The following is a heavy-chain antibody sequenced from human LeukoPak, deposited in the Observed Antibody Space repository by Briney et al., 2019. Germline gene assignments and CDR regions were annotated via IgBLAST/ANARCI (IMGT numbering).Heavy chain of an antibody. D-gene: IGHD3-3*01. V-gene: IGHV1-2*02. J-gene: IGHJ4*02. CDR3: ARGEDDFWSGYYLFDY. CDR2: INPNSGGT. Sequence: ASVKVSCKASGYTFTGYYMHWVRQALGQGLEWMGWINPNSGGTNYAQKFQGRVTMTRDTSISTAYMELNRLRSDDTAVYYCARGEDDFWSGYYLFDYWGQGTLVTVSS. CDR1: GYTFTGYY.